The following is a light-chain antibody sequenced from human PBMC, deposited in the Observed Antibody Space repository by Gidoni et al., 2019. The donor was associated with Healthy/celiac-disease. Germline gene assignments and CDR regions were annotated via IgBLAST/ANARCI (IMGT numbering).Light chain of an antibody. Sequence: DIQMTQSTSSLSASVGDRVTITCQASQDISNYLNLYQQKPGKAPKLLIYDASNLETGVPSRFSGSGSGTDFTFTISSLQPEDIATYYCQQYDNLPRSTFGQXTKLEIK. CDR3: QQYDNLPRST. J-gene: IGKJ2*01. V-gene: IGKV1-33*01. CDR2: DAS. CDR1: QDISNY.